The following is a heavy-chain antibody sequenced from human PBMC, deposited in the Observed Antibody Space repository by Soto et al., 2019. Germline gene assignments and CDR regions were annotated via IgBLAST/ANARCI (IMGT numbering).Heavy chain of an antibody. V-gene: IGHV3-30*18. CDR1: GFIFSNHA. D-gene: IGHD3-16*01. CDR3: AKTRKSLGGGEDFDY. Sequence: QVQLVEAGGGVVQPGRSLRLSCTASGFIFSNHAMHWVRQAPGKGLEGVAFISYDGRDTYHADSVKGRFIISRDNSKNTLDLPMNSLRTEDTAVYYCAKTRKSLGGGEDFDYWGQGTQVTVSS. J-gene: IGHJ4*02. CDR2: ISYDGRDT.